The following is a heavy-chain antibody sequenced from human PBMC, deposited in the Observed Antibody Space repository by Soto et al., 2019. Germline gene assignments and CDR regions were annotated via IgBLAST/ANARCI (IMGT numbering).Heavy chain of an antibody. CDR1: GYTFTSHD. CDR2: MNPNSGNT. D-gene: IGHD4-17*01. Sequence: ASVKVSYKASGYTFTSHDINWVRQATGQGPEWMGWMNPNSGNTGYAQKYQDRVTMTRDTSISTAYMELNSLRSEDTAVYYCAFGDYGGAFDVWGQGTMVTVSS. CDR3: AFGDYGGAFDV. J-gene: IGHJ3*01. V-gene: IGHV1-8*01.